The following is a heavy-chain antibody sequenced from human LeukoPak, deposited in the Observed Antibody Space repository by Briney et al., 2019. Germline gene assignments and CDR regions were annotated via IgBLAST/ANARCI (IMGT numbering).Heavy chain of an antibody. CDR1: GYTFNSYY. D-gene: IGHD1-26*01. CDR3: ARDSLIVGPIPAD. V-gene: IGHV1-46*02. J-gene: IGHJ4*02. Sequence: ASVKVSCKATGYTFNSYYMHWVRQAPGQGLEWMGIINPSDDSTRYAQKFQGRVTMTKDTSTNTVYMDLSSLSSDDTAVYYCARDSLIVGPIPADWGQGTLVTVSS. CDR2: INPSDDST.